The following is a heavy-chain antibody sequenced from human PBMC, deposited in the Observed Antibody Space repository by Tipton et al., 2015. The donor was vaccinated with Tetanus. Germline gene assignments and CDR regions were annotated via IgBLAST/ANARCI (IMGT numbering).Heavy chain of an antibody. D-gene: IGHD3-22*01. CDR2: IDPNSGGT. J-gene: IGHJ6*02. V-gene: IGHV1-2*02. Sequence: QVQLVQSGAEMKKPGASVKVSCKASGYTFTGYYIYWVRQAPGQGLEWMGWIDPNSGGTVYAQKFQGRVTMTRDTSISTAYMELRNLRSDDTAVYYCARDRGDYIYYGMDVWGPGTTVPVS. CDR3: ARDRGDYIYYGMDV. CDR1: GYTFTGYY.